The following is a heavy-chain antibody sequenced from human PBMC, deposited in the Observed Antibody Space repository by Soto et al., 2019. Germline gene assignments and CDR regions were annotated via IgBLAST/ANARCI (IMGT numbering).Heavy chain of an antibody. J-gene: IGHJ4*02. CDR2: IYYRGTT. CDR1: GDSIDNYY. Sequence: PSETLSLTCTVSGDSIDNYYGTWIRKPPGQGPEWIGCIYYRGTTNYNASFNSRVTISVDTSKNQFSLKLTSVTTADTAVYYCARGGGSPYHDHEFDYWGQGILVTVSS. D-gene: IGHD2-2*01. V-gene: IGHV4-59*01. CDR3: ARGGGSPYHDHEFDY.